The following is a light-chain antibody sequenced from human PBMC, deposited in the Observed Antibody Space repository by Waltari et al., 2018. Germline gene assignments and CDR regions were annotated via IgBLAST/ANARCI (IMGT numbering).Light chain of an antibody. V-gene: IGLV2-14*03. CDR3: SSYTSSNTWV. CDR2: DVS. J-gene: IGLJ3*02. Sequence: QSALTQPASVSGSPGQSITISCTGTSSDVGGYNYVSWYQQHPGKAPKLMIYDVSNRPSGLSNPFSCSNSGNTASLTISGLQAEDEADYYCSSYTSSNTWVFGGGTKLTVL. CDR1: SSDVGGYNY.